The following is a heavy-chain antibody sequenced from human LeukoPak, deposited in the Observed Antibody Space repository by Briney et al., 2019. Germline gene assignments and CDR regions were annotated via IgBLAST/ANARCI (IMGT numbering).Heavy chain of an antibody. V-gene: IGHV4-59*08. CDR3: ARCAQYGGNSGEFDL. CDR1: GGSISSYY. CDR2: IYYSGST. J-gene: IGHJ2*01. Sequence: SETLSLTCTVSGGSISSYYWSWIRQPPGKGLEWTGYIYYSGSTNYNPSLKSRVTISVDTSKNQFSLKLSSVTAADTAVYYCARCAQYGGNSGEFDLWGRGTLVTVSS. D-gene: IGHD4-23*01.